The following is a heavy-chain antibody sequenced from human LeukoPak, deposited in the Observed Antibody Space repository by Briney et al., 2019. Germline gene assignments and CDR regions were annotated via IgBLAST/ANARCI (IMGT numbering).Heavy chain of an antibody. V-gene: IGHV3-74*01. J-gene: IGHJ4*02. CDR3: AGLHDYGDYLHDY. CDR1: GFTFSSYW. CDR2: INSDGSST. D-gene: IGHD4-17*01. Sequence: PGGSLRLSCAASGFTFSSYWMHWVRQAPGKGLVWVSRINSDGSSTSYADSVKGRFTISRDNAKNTLYLQMNSLRAEDTAVYYCAGLHDYGDYLHDYWGQGTLVIVSS.